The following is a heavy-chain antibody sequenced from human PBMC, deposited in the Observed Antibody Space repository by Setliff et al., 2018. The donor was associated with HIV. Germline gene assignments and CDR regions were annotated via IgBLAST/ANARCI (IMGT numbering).Heavy chain of an antibody. CDR3: ASPPHLQG. J-gene: IGHJ4*02. Sequence: PGGSLRLSCSISGFRFRDHWMSWVRQAPGKGLEWVANINEDGSEDYYADSVKGRFTISRDSAKNTLYLQMNSLGADDTAVYYCASPPHLQGWGQGTLVTVSS. V-gene: IGHV3-7*01. CDR1: GFRFRDHW. CDR2: INEDGSED.